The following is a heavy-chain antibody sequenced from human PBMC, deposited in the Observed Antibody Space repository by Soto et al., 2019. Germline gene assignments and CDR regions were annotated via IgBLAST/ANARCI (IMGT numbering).Heavy chain of an antibody. CDR1: GFTFSSYA. CDR3: AKDPYSSSSYFDY. D-gene: IGHD6-13*01. J-gene: IGHJ4*02. V-gene: IGHV3-23*01. CDR2: ISGSGGST. Sequence: WGSLRLSCAASGFTFSSYAMSWVRQAPGKGLEWVSAISGSGGSTYYADSVKGRFTISRDNSKNTLYLQMNSLRAEDTAVYYCAKDPYSSSSYFDYWGQETLVTVSS.